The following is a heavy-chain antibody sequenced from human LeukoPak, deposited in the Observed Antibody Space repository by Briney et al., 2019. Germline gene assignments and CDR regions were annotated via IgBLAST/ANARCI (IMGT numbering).Heavy chain of an antibody. D-gene: IGHD5-24*01. CDR3: ARDLGDGYNFYGYYMDV. Sequence: GGSLRLPCAASGFTFSSYAMHWVRQAPGKGLEWVAVISYDGSNKYYADSVKGRFTISRDNSKNTLYLQMNSLRAEDTAVYYCARDLGDGYNFYGYYMDVWGKGTTVTVSS. CDR2: ISYDGSNK. J-gene: IGHJ6*03. CDR1: GFTFSSYA. V-gene: IGHV3-30*01.